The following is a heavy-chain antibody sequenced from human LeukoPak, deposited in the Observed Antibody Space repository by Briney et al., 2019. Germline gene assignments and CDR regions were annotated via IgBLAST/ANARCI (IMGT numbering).Heavy chain of an antibody. CDR2: ISGSGGST. Sequence: PGGSLRLSCAASGFTFSSYAMSWVRQAPGKGLEWVSAISGSGGSTYYADSVKGRFTISRDNSKNTLYLQMNSLRAEDTAVYYCARDLAIVVVVAATPLAFDYWGQGTLVTVSS. CDR1: GFTFSSYA. CDR3: ARDLAIVVVVAATPLAFDY. D-gene: IGHD2-15*01. V-gene: IGHV3-23*01. J-gene: IGHJ4*02.